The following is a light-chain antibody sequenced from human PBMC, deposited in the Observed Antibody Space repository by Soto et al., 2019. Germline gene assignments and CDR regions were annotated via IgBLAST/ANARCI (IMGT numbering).Light chain of an antibody. V-gene: IGKV3-15*01. CDR2: GAS. J-gene: IGKJ1*01. CDR3: QQYNNWPWT. Sequence: EIVMTQSPPTLSVSPGGRATLSWGASQSLSDTLAWYQQKPGQAPRLLIYGASTRAPGFPARFSGSGSGTDFNLTISSLQSEDFGVYDCQQYNNWPWTFGQGTKVDIK. CDR1: QSLSDT.